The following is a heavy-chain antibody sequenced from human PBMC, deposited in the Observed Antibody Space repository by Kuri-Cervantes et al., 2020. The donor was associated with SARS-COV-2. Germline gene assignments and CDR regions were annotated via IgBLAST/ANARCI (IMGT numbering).Heavy chain of an antibody. CDR2: INPNSGGT. CDR3: AREGIAVAGTFD. CDR1: GYTFTGYY. D-gene: IGHD6-19*01. J-gene: IGHJ4*02. Sequence: ASVKVSCKASGYTFTGYYMHWVRQAPGPGLEWMGWINPNSGGTNYAQKFQGRVTMTRDTSISTAYMELSRLRSDDTAVYYCAREGIAVAGTFDWGQGTLVTVSS. V-gene: IGHV1-2*02.